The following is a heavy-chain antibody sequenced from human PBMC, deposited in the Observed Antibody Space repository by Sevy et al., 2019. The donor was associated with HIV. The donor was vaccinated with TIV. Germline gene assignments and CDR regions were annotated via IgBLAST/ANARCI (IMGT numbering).Heavy chain of an antibody. CDR1: GFIFANYA. CDR2: ISASGGNT. CDR3: AKREPTNWFDP. Sequence: GGSLRLSCAASGFIFANYAMNWVRQAPGRGLEWVSVISASGGNTNYVDSVKGRFTISRDNSKNTVYLQMNSLRAEDRAIYYCAKREPTNWFDPWGQGTLVTVSS. V-gene: IGHV3-23*01. D-gene: IGHD4-4*01. J-gene: IGHJ5*02.